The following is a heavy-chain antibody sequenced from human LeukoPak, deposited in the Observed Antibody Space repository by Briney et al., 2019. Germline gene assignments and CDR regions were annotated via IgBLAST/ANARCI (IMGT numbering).Heavy chain of an antibody. CDR2: ISNNGGYT. D-gene: IGHD2-15*01. CDR3: AKQLGYCSDGSCYFPY. CDR1: GFTLSSSS. V-gene: IGHV3-23*01. J-gene: IGHJ4*02. Sequence: GGSLRLSCAASGFTLSSSSMSWVRQAPGKGLEWVSAISNNGGYTYYADSVQGRFTISRDNSKSTLCLQMNSLRAEDTAVYYCAKQLGYCSDGSCYFPYWGQGTLVTVSS.